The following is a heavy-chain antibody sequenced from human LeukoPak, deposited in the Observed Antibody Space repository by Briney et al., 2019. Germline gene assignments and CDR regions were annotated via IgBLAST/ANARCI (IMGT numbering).Heavy chain of an antibody. D-gene: IGHD1-26*01. Sequence: ASVKVSCNASGYTFTSYYMHWVRQAPGQGLEWMGIINPSGGSTSYAQKFQGRVTMTRDMSATTDYMELSSLTSEDTAVYYCARDNSVGGIAWWFDPWGQGTLVTVSS. CDR2: INPSGGST. CDR3: ARDNSVGGIAWWFDP. CDR1: GYTFTSYY. V-gene: IGHV1-46*01. J-gene: IGHJ5*02.